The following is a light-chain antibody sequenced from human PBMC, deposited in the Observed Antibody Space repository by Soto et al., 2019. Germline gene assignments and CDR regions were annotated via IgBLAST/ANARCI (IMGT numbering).Light chain of an antibody. Sequence: GDRVTITCRASQSISSWLAWYQQKPGTAPKLLIYKASTLESGVPSRFSGSGSGTEFTLTISSLQPDDSATYYCQQYNDNWTFGQGTKV. V-gene: IGKV1-5*03. CDR1: QSISSW. CDR2: KAS. CDR3: QQYNDNWT. J-gene: IGKJ1*01.